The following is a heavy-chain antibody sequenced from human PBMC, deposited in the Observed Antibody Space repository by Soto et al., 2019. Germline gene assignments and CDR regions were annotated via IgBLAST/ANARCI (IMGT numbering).Heavy chain of an antibody. CDR2: IVPIFGTT. V-gene: IGHV1-69*13. CDR1: GGVFRRYA. CDR3: ARPAEGCYYTNQHYPYSLDF. Sequence: GASVKVSCKVSGGVFRRYAISWVRQAPGQGLEWLGEIVPIFGTTNYAQKFQGRVTIVADESTSTAYTDLSSLRSDDTAVYYCARPAEGCYYTNQHYPYSLDFWGQGTFVTLSS. D-gene: IGHD3-22*01. J-gene: IGHJ4*03.